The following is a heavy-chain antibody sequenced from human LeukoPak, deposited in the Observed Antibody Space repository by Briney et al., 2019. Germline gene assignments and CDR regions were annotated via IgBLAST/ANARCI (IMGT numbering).Heavy chain of an antibody. J-gene: IGHJ3*02. CDR1: GGSISSSNW. Sequence: SGTLSLTCAVSGGSISSSNWWSWVRQPPGKGLEWIGYIYYSGSTNYNPSLKSRVTISVDTSKNQFSLKLSSVTAADTAVYYCARDDSSGYYFHDAFDIWGQGTMVTVSS. CDR3: ARDDSSGYYFHDAFDI. V-gene: IGHV4-4*02. CDR2: IYYSGST. D-gene: IGHD3-22*01.